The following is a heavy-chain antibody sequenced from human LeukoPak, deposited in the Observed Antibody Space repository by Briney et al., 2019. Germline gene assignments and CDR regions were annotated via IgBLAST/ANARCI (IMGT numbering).Heavy chain of an antibody. CDR1: GYTFTSYD. V-gene: IGHV1-8*01. CDR2: MNPNSGNT. J-gene: IGHJ5*02. D-gene: IGHD4-4*01. Sequence: ASVKVSCKASGYTFTSYDINWVRQATGQGLEWMGWMNPNSGNTGYAQKFQGRVTMTRNTSISTAYMELSSLRSEDTAVYYCAGHDYSNYGTVGGFDPWGQGTLVTVSS. CDR3: AGHDYSNYGTVGGFDP.